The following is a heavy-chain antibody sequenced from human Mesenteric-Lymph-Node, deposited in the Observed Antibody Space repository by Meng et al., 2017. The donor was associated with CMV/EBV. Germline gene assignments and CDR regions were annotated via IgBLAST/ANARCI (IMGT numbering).Heavy chain of an antibody. J-gene: IGHJ4*02. Sequence: QLQLQESGPGLVKPSETLSSSCIVSGASISNSTYYWTWIRQPPGKGLEWIGSVHHSGTTYYNPSLKGRLTISVDTSANLFSLRLTTVTAADTATYYCARRGNYDSDYSEYWGQGTLVTVSS. D-gene: IGHD3-22*01. CDR2: VHHSGTT. CDR3: ARRGNYDSDYSEY. V-gene: IGHV4-39*01. CDR1: GASISNSTYY.